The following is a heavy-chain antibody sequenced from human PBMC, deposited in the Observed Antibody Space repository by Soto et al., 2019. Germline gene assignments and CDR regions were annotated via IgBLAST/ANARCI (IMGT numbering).Heavy chain of an antibody. J-gene: IGHJ6*02. CDR2: ISNDGSKK. V-gene: IGHV3-30*18. CDR1: GFTFSSYD. Sequence: GGSLRLSCAASGFTFSSYDMHWVRQAPGKGLEWLTSISNDGSKKSYADPVKGRFTVSRDNSKNTLSLQLNSLRGEDTAIYYCAKEPLGISYGMDVWGQGTTVTVSS. D-gene: IGHD2-15*01. CDR3: AKEPLGISYGMDV.